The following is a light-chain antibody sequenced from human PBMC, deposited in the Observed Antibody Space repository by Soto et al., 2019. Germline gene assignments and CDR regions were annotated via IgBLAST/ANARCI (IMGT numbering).Light chain of an antibody. V-gene: IGKV1D-12*01. J-gene: IGKJ5*01. Sequence: DIQVTQSPSSVSASVGDRVTITCLASQDIAGYLAWYQHKPGRTPELLIHGASRLQSGVPARFSGSGSGTDFTLSINSLQPEDFATYYCQQAYSFPITLGQGTRLEIK. CDR2: GAS. CDR1: QDIAGY. CDR3: QQAYSFPIT.